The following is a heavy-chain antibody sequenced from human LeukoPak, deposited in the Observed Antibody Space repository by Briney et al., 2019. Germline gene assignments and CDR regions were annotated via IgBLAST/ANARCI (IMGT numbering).Heavy chain of an antibody. D-gene: IGHD4-17*01. CDR3: ARHGDYRYYYGMDV. CDR1: GGSISSYY. Sequence: SETLSLTCTVSGGSISSYYWSWIRQPPGKGLEWIGYIYYSGSTNYNPSLKSRVTISVDTSKNQFSLKLSSVTAADTAVYYRARHGDYRYYYGMDVWGQGTTVTVSS. CDR2: IYYSGST. J-gene: IGHJ6*02. V-gene: IGHV4-59*01.